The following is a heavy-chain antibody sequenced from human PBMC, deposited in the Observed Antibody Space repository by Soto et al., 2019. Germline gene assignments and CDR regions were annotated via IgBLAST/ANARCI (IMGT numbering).Heavy chain of an antibody. D-gene: IGHD3-16*01. CDR1: GYTFTGYY. V-gene: IGHV1-2*04. CDR3: ARGSGGENYYYYMDV. J-gene: IGHJ6*03. Sequence: HVQLVQSGAEVKKPGVSVKVSCKASGYTFTGYYMHWVRQAPGQGLEWMGWINPNSGGTNYAQKFQGWVTMTRDTSISTAYMELSRLRSDDTAVYYCARGSGGENYYYYMDVWGKGTTVTVSS. CDR2: INPNSGGT.